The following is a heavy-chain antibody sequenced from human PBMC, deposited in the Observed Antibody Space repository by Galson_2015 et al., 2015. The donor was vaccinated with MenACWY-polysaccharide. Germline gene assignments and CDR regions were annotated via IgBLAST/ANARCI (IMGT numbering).Heavy chain of an antibody. CDR3: AREPPYSGYTRKSLDI. J-gene: IGHJ3*02. Sequence: TLSLTCTVSGASINSGGYFWSWIRQHPGKGLEWIGNIYYTALTDYNPSLRRRITISVDTSRNQFSLNLTSVTAADTAVYYCAREPPYSGYTRKSLDIWGQGTMVTVSA. CDR2: IYYTALT. D-gene: IGHD5-12*01. V-gene: IGHV4-31*03. CDR1: GASINSGGYF.